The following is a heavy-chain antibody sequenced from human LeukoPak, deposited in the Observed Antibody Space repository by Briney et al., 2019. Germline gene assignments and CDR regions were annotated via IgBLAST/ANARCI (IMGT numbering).Heavy chain of an antibody. D-gene: IGHD3-10*01. J-gene: IGHJ4*02. CDR2: INTNTGNP. Sequence: ASVKVSCKASGGTFSSYAISWVRQAPGQGLEWMGWINTNTGNPTYAQGFTGRFVFSLDTSVSTAYLQISSLKAEDTAVYYCASSRGGSGSPQDYWGQGTLVTVSS. CDR1: GGTFSSYA. V-gene: IGHV7-4-1*02. CDR3: ASSRGGSGSPQDY.